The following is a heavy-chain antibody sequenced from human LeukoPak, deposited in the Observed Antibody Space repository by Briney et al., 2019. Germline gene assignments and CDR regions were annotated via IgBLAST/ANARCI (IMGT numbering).Heavy chain of an antibody. J-gene: IGHJ2*01. D-gene: IGHD3-3*01. Sequence: SETLSLTCTVSGGSISSYYWSWIRQPAGKGLEWIGRIYTSGSTNYNPSLKSRVTMSVDTSKNQFSLKLSSVTAADTAVYYCARVSESLPDWYFDLWGRGTLVTVSS. CDR3: ARVSESLPDWYFDL. V-gene: IGHV4-4*07. CDR1: GGSISSYY. CDR2: IYTSGST.